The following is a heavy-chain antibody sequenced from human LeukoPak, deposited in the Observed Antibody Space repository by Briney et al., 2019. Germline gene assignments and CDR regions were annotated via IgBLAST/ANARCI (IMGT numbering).Heavy chain of an antibody. V-gene: IGHV3-23*01. CDR1: GFTFSSYG. D-gene: IGHD1-26*01. CDR2: ISGSGGST. Sequence: GGSLRLSCAASGFTFSSYGMSWVRQAPGKGLEWVSAISGSGGSTYYADSVKGRFTISRDNSKNTLYLQMNSLRAEDTAVYYCASLFIVGATRSDYWGQGTLVTVSS. CDR3: ASLFIVGATRSDY. J-gene: IGHJ4*02.